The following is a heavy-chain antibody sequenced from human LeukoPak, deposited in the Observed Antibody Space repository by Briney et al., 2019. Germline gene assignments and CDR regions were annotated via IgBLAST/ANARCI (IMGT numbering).Heavy chain of an antibody. CDR3: ARRRGSYSIDY. V-gene: IGHV4-38-2*01. CDR1: GYSISSGYY. Sequence: SETLSLTCAVSGYSISSGYYWGWIRQPPGKGLEWIGSIYHSGSTYYNPSLKIRVTISVDTSKNQFSLKLSSVTAADTAVYYCARRRGSYSIDYWGQGTLVTVSS. J-gene: IGHJ4*02. D-gene: IGHD1-26*01. CDR2: IYHSGST.